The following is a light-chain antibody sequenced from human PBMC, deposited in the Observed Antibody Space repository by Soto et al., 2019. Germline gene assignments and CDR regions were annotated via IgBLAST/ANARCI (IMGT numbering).Light chain of an antibody. J-gene: IGLJ2*01. CDR2: GVS. Sequence: QSALTQPASVSGSPGQSITISCTGTSSDVGGYNYVSWYQLYPGKAPKLMIFGVSDRPSGVSNRFSGSKSGNTASLTISGLQAEDEADYYCSSYKTSSTVVVFGGGTKLTVL. V-gene: IGLV2-14*01. CDR1: SSDVGGYNY. CDR3: SSYKTSSTVVV.